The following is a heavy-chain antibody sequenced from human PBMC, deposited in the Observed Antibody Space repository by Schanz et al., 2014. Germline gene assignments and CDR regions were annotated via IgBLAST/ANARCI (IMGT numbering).Heavy chain of an antibody. CDR1: GFSFSDYG. Sequence: QVQLVESGGGVVQPGRSPRLSCAGSGFSFSDYGMHWVRQAPGRGLEWLAFIRYDGSDKYYVDSVKGRFTISRDNSRNTLYLHMSSLRVEDTAVYYCARQRSYFYAMDVWGQGTTVTVSS. V-gene: IGHV3-33*08. CDR3: ARQRSYFYAMDV. J-gene: IGHJ6*02. CDR2: IRYDGSDK.